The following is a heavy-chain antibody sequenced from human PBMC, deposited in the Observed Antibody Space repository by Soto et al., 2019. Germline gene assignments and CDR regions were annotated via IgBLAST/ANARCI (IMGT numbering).Heavy chain of an antibody. V-gene: IGHV3-74*01. D-gene: IGHD2-15*01. J-gene: IGHJ4*02. CDR3: AGGDCSGDTRYILDY. Sequence: GGSLRLSCAASGFTFSSYWMHWVRQAPGKGLGWVSRINSDGSSTSYADSVKGRFTISRDNAKNTLYLQMNSLRAEDTAVYYCAGGDCSGDTRYILDYWGRGTLVTVSS. CDR2: INSDGSST. CDR1: GFTFSSYW.